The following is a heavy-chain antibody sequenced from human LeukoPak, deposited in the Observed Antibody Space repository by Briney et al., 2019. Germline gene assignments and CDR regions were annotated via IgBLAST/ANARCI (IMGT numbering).Heavy chain of an antibody. CDR3: AKADCSSSSCYTVDF. V-gene: IGHV3-9*01. CDR2: ISWNSGSI. Sequence: AGGSLRLSCAASGFTFDDYAMNWVRQAPGKGLEWVSGISWNSGSIGYADSVKGRFTMSRDNSKNSVYLQMNSLRTEDTALYYCAKADCSSSSCYTVDFWGQRTLVTVS. CDR1: GFTFDDYA. D-gene: IGHD2-2*02. J-gene: IGHJ4*02.